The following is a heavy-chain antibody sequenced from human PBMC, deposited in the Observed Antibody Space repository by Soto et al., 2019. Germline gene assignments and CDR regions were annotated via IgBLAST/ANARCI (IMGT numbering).Heavy chain of an antibody. Sequence: SGTLSLTCTDSGGSIISYYCSWIRQPPGKGLEWIGYIYYSGSTNYNRSLKSRVTISVDTSKNQFSLKLSSVTAADTAVYYCARAPDSSSSGGIDYWGQGTLVTVSS. J-gene: IGHJ4*02. CDR2: IYYSGST. CDR1: GGSIISYY. V-gene: IGHV4-59*01. D-gene: IGHD6-6*01. CDR3: ARAPDSSSSGGIDY.